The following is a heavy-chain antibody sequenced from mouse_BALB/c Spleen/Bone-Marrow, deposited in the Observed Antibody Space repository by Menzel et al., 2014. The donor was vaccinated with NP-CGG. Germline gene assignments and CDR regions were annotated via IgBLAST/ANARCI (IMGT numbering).Heavy chain of an antibody. V-gene: IGHV5-12-2*01. D-gene: IGHD2-2*01. J-gene: IGHJ1*01. CDR1: GFTFSSYT. CDR2: ISNGGGTT. CDR3: ARHGLRRDWYFDG. Sequence: EVKLVESGGGLVQPGGSLKLSCVVSGFTFSSYTMSWVRQTPEKRLEWVAYISNGGGTTYYPDTVKGRFTISRDNAKNTLYLQMSSLKSEDTAMYYCARHGLRRDWYFDGWGAGTTVTVSS.